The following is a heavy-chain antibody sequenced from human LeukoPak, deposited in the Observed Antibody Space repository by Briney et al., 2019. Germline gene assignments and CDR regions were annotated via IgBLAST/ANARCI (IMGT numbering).Heavy chain of an antibody. CDR1: GASINNNF. J-gene: IGHJ4*01. D-gene: IGHD3-22*01. Sequence: KASETLSLTCTVSGASINNNFWTWIRQPPGKGLEWIGYIYSSGSANYNPSLKSRVIISGDTSKNQISLNLTSVTAADTAVYSCARHRDYYDTWGHGTLVTVSS. CDR2: IYSSGSA. CDR3: ARHRDYYDT. V-gene: IGHV4-59*08.